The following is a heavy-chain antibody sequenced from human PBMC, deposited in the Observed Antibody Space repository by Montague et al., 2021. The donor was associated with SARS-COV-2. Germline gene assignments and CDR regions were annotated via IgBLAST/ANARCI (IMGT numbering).Heavy chain of an antibody. D-gene: IGHD1-1*01. CDR3: AGGGGGTSRYLDN. J-gene: IGHJ4*02. CDR1: GASISSGDYY. Sequence: TLSLTCTVSGASISSGDYYWSWIRPPAGQGLEWIGRLYTSGGTKYNPSLNRRVTIFVYTSKIQLSLNLRSVTAADTAVYYCAGGGGGTSRYLDNWGQGTLVTVSS. V-gene: IGHV4-61*02. CDR2: LYTSGGT.